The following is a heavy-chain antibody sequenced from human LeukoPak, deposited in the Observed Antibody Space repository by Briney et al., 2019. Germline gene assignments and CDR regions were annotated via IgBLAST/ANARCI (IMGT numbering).Heavy chain of an antibody. CDR3: ALYPYYYDSSGYYYDY. V-gene: IGHV1-69*06. D-gene: IGHD3-22*01. CDR1: GGTFSSYA. J-gene: IGHJ4*02. Sequence: SVKVSCKASGGTFSSYAISWVRQAPGQGLEWMGGIIPIFGTANYAQKFQGRVTITADKSTSTAYMELSSLRSEDTAVYYCALYPYYYDSSGYYYDYWGQGTLVTVSS. CDR2: IIPIFGTA.